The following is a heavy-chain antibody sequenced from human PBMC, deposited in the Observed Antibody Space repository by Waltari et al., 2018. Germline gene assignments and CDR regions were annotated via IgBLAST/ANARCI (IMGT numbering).Heavy chain of an antibody. CDR1: GLSIRGYT. D-gene: IGHD3-22*01. CDR3: ARGYRYDSSERFYLDH. V-gene: IGHV1-69*12. CDR2: FIPLSGSQ. Sequence: QVQLAQSGAEVKSPGSSVPISCKASGLSIRGYTSSWVRQAPGQGLEWMGGFIPLSGSQIYTQKFQGRLTISADGSTRTTVMELRNLRYEDTAVYFCARGYRYDSSERFYLDHWGQGTPVIVSS. J-gene: IGHJ4*02.